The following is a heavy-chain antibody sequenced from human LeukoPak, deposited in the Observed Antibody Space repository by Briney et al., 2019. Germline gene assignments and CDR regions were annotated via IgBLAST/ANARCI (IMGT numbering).Heavy chain of an antibody. J-gene: IGHJ5*02. CDR1: GFTFSSYG. D-gene: IGHD3-3*01. CDR3: ARDAYYDFWSGERWFDP. CDR2: IWYDGSNK. Sequence: GGSLRLSCAASGFTFSSYGMHWVRQAPGKGLEWVAVIWYDGSNKYYADSVKGRFTISRDNSKNTLYLQMNSLRAEDTAVYYCARDAYYDFWSGERWFDPWGRGTLVTVSS. V-gene: IGHV3-33*01.